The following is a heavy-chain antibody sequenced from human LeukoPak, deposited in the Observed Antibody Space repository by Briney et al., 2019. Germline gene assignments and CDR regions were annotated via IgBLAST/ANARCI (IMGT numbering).Heavy chain of an antibody. V-gene: IGHV3-15*01. CDR1: GFTFTKAW. J-gene: IGHJ4*02. Sequence: GGSLRLSCAASGFTFTKAWMSWVRQAPGKGLEWVGHINPSSDGGTTDYAAPVKGRFSISRDDSKNTLHLQMNRLKTEDTAVYYCTTGTWIQLWLADYWGQGTLVTVSS. CDR3: TTGTWIQLWLADY. D-gene: IGHD5-18*01. CDR2: INPSSDGGTT.